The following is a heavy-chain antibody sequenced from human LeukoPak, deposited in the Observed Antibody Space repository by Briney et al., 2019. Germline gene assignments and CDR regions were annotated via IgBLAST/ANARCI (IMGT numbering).Heavy chain of an antibody. D-gene: IGHD2-2*02. J-gene: IGHJ5*02. CDR1: GFTFDDYG. CDR2: INWDGAST. CDR3: ARDGGYCSSTSCYKWFDP. Sequence: PGGSLRLSCAASGFTFDDYGMSWVRQAPGKGLEWVSGINWDGASTGYADSVKGRFTISRDNANNSLYLRMKRPGAEDTAFYHCARDGGYCSSTSCYKWFDPWGQGTLVSVSS. V-gene: IGHV3-20*01.